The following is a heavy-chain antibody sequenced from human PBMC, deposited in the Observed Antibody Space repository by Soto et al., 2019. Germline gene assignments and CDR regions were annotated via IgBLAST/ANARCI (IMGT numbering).Heavy chain of an antibody. CDR1: GGTFSSYT. V-gene: IGHV1-69*04. D-gene: IGHD2-15*01. CDR3: ARDILGSGGSCFSN. CDR2: IIPILGIA. Sequence: SVKVSCKASGGTFSSYTISWVRQAPGQGLEWMGRIIPILGIANYAQKFQGRVTITADKSTSTAYMELSSLRSEDTAVYYCARDILGSGGSCFSNWGQGTLVTVSS. J-gene: IGHJ4*02.